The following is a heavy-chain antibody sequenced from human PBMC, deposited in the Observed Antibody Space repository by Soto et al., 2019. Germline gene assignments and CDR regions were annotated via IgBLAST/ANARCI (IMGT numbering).Heavy chain of an antibody. CDR2: MNPGSGKT. V-gene: IGHV1-8*02. J-gene: IGHJ5*02. D-gene: IGHD3-16*01. Sequence: QVQLVQSGAEVKKPGASVKVSCKASGYPFTGDYMHWVRQAPGQGLEWMGWMNPGSGKTGYANKFQGRVTMTRDASTSTAHLELSSLTSEDTAVYYCARMASFGTLNWFDPWGQGTLVTVSS. CDR1: GYPFTGDY. CDR3: ARMASFGTLNWFDP.